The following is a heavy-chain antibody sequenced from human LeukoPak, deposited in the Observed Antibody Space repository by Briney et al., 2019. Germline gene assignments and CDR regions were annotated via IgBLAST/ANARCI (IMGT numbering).Heavy chain of an antibody. D-gene: IGHD3-3*01. J-gene: IGHJ5*02. CDR3: ARAPFGVAKSGFYP. V-gene: IGHV4-59*01. Sequence: SETLSLTCTVSGGSISSYYWSWIRQRPGKGLEWSGCIYYSGSTNYNPSLKSRVTISVDTSKNQFSLMLSAVSAADTAVYYCARAPFGVAKSGFYPWGQGNPVTVSS. CDR1: GGSISSYY. CDR2: IYYSGST.